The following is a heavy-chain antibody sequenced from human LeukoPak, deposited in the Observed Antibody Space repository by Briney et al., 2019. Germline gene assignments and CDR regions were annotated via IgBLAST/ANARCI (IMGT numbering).Heavy chain of an antibody. V-gene: IGHV4-4*07. D-gene: IGHD2-2*01. CDR2: IYTSGST. Sequence: SETLSLTCTVSGGSISSYYWSWIRRPAGKGLEWIGRIYTSGSTNYNPSLKSRVTMSVDTSKNQFSLKLSSVTAADTAVYYCARLTAAIAGDYYYYYMDVWGKGTTVTVSS. CDR3: ARLTAAIAGDYYYYYMDV. J-gene: IGHJ6*03. CDR1: GGSISSYY.